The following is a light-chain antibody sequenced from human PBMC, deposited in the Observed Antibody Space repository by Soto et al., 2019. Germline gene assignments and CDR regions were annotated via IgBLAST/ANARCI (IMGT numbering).Light chain of an antibody. Sequence: ENLFSQSPGPPSFFPREKEPPSRRDSQSVTSSYLTWYQQKPGQAPRLLIYGASSRAAGIPDRFSGSGSGTDFTLTINRLEPEDFAVYYCQQYGTSLSWTFGQGTKVDIK. V-gene: IGKV3-20*01. CDR2: GAS. CDR1: QSVTSSY. CDR3: QQYGTSLSWT. J-gene: IGKJ1*01.